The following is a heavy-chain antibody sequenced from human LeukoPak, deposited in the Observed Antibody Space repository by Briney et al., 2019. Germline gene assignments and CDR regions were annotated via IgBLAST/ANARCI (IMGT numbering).Heavy chain of an antibody. J-gene: IGHJ4*02. CDR2: IYYSGST. CDR1: GGSISSYY. Sequence: SETLSLTCAVSGGSISSYYWSWIRQPPGKGLEWIGYIYYSGSTNYNPSLKSRVTISVDTSKNQFSLRLSSVTAADTAVYYCARVTGYVMEDYFDYWGQGTLVTVSS. CDR3: ARVTGYVMEDYFDY. V-gene: IGHV4-59*01. D-gene: IGHD6-13*01.